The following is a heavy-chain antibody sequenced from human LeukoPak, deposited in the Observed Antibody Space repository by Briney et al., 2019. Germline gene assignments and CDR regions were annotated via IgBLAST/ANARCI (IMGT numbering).Heavy chain of an antibody. CDR1: GGTFSSYA. D-gene: IGHD1-14*01. Sequence: SVKVSCKASGGTFSSYAISWVRQAPGQGLEWMGGIIPIFGTANYAQKFQGRVTITADESTSTAYMELSSLRSEDTAVYYCARDRNFPAYYFDYWGQGALVTVSS. CDR2: IIPIFGTA. V-gene: IGHV1-69*01. J-gene: IGHJ4*02. CDR3: ARDRNFPAYYFDY.